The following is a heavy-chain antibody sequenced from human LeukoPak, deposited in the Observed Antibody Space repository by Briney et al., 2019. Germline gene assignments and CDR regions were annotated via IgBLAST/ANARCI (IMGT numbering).Heavy chain of an antibody. CDR3: AKDGRYCSTTSCLDELDY. CDR2: LSGSGDSR. J-gene: IGHJ4*02. V-gene: IGHV3-23*01. Sequence: GGSLRLSCAASGFTFSSYAMSWVRQAPGKGLEWVSGLSGSGDSRYYADSVKGRVTISRDNSKSTLYLQMNSLRAEDTAVYYCAKDGRYCSTTSCLDELDYWGQGTLVTVSS. D-gene: IGHD2-2*01. CDR1: GFTFSSYA.